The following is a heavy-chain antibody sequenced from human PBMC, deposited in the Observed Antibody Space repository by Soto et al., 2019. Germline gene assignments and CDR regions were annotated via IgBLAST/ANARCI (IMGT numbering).Heavy chain of an antibody. V-gene: IGHV3-23*01. J-gene: IGHJ6*02. D-gene: IGHD2-21*01. CDR1: GFTFRSYA. CDR2: IGTSGTPT. CDR3: TRILWSSRRDALDI. Sequence: DVQLLESGGDLVQPGGSLRLSCIASGFTFRSYAMAWVRQAPGEDLEWVSAIGTSGTPTLYADSVKSRFSISSDDARNTVSLQMNSVGVEDTATYYCTRILWSSRRDALDIWGQGTTVTVS.